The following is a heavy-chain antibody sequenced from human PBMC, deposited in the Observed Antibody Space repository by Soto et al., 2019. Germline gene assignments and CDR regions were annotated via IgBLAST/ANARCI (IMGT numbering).Heavy chain of an antibody. CDR2: SGTT. CDR3: ATYGGDTGHFDY. J-gene: IGHJ4*02. D-gene: IGHD4-17*01. V-gene: IGHV4-39*01. Sequence: PSETLSLTCTVSGGSMSFSNYHWTWIRQSPGKGPEWIGSGTTSYNPSLKSRVTIFVDTSQSQFSLKMHSVTAADTAVYYCATYGGDTGHFDYWGLGIMVTSPQ. CDR1: GGSMSFSNYH.